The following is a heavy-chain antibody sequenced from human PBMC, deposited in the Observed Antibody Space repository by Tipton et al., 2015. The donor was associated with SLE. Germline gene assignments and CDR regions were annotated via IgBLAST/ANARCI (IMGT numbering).Heavy chain of an antibody. CDR2: INWNGGST. Sequence: SLRLSCAASGFTFDDYGMSWVRQAPGKGLEWVYGINWNGGSTGYADSMKGRFTISRDNAKNSLYLQMNSLRAEDTALYYCAGGSWDTALGFDYWGQGTLGAVSS. D-gene: IGHD5-18*01. CDR1: GFTFDDYG. J-gene: IGHJ4*02. CDR3: AGGSWDTALGFDY. V-gene: IGHV3-20*04.